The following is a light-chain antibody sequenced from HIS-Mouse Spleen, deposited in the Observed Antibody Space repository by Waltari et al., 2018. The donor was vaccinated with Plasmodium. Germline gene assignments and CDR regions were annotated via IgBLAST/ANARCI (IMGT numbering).Light chain of an antibody. CDR3: CSYAGSSTFVV. Sequence: QSALTQPASVSGSPGQSITISCTGTSSDVGSYNLVSWYHQHPGKAPKRMIYEGSKRPSGVSNRFSGSKSGNTASLTISGLQAEDEADYYCCSYAGSSTFVVFGGGTKLTVL. J-gene: IGLJ2*01. CDR1: SSDVGSYNL. V-gene: IGLV2-23*03. CDR2: EGS.